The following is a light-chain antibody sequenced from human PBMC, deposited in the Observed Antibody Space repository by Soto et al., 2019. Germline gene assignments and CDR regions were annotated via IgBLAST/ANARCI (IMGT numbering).Light chain of an antibody. Sequence: DIQMTQSPSYVSASVGGRVTITCLASQGIKNWLAWYQQKPGKAPNLLIYTGSSLQSGVPSRFSGSGSGTDFTLTINSLQPEDFATYYCQQAASFPITFGQGTRREIK. CDR2: TGS. CDR1: QGIKNW. CDR3: QQAASFPIT. J-gene: IGKJ5*01. V-gene: IGKV1-12*01.